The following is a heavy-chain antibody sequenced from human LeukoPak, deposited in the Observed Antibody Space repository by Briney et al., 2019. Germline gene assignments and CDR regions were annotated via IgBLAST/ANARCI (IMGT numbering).Heavy chain of an antibody. CDR1: GGSISSYY. CDR2: IYYSGST. J-gene: IGHJ3*02. Sequence: PSETLSLTCTVSGGSISSYYWSWIRQPPGKGLEWIGYIYYSGSTNYNPSLMSRVTISVDTSKNQFSLKLSSVTAADTAVYYCARGRDAFDIWGQGTMVTVSS. V-gene: IGHV4-59*01. CDR3: ARGRDAFDI.